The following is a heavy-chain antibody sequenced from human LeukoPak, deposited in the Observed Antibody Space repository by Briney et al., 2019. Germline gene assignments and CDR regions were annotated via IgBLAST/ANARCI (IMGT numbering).Heavy chain of an antibody. Sequence: GGSLRLSCAASGFIFNNYGLIWVRQAPGKGLEWVSAISYDGGGTTYADFVKGRFTISRDNSKNTLFLQMSSLRAEDPALYYCAKGSSGDFSDLWGQGTLVTASS. D-gene: IGHD3-22*01. V-gene: IGHV3-23*01. J-gene: IGHJ5*02. CDR1: GFIFNNYG. CDR2: ISYDGGGT. CDR3: AKGSSGDFSDL.